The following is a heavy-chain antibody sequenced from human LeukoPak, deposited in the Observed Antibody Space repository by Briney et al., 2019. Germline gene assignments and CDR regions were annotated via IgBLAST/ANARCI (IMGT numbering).Heavy chain of an antibody. CDR2: FSGSGGST. CDR3: AKGSGSYYLWYFDL. V-gene: IGHV3-23*01. J-gene: IGHJ2*01. D-gene: IGHD1-26*01. CDR1: GFTFTSYV. Sequence: PGGSLRLSCAASGFTFTSYVMSWVRQAPGKGLEWVSAFSGSGGSTYYSDSVKGRFTISRDNSKNTLYLQMNSLRAEDTAVYYCAKGSGSYYLWYFDLWGRGTLVTVSS.